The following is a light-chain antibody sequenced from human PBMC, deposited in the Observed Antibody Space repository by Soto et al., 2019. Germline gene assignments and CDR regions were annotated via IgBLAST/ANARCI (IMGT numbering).Light chain of an antibody. J-gene: IGKJ3*01. V-gene: IGKV1-5*01. CDR2: DAS. CDR3: QQYNSYSLFT. CDR1: QSISSW. Sequence: DIQMTQSPSTLSASVGDRVTITCRASQSISSWLALYQQKPGKAPKLLSYDASSLESGVPSRFSGSGSGTEFTLTICSLQPDDFAAYYCQQYNSYSLFTFGPGTKVDIK.